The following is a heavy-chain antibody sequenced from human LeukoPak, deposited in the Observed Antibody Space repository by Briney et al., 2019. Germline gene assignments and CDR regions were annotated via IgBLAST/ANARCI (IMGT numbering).Heavy chain of an antibody. D-gene: IGHD2-21*02. Sequence: GQSLKISCKGSGYSFTSYWIGWVRQMPGKGLEWMGIIYPGDPDTRYSPSFQGQVTISADKSISTAYLQWSSLKASDTAMYYCARLVGEAYCGGDCYSGLDYWGQGTLVSVSS. CDR3: ARLVGEAYCGGDCYSGLDY. J-gene: IGHJ4*02. V-gene: IGHV5-51*01. CDR2: IYPGDPDT. CDR1: GYSFTSYW.